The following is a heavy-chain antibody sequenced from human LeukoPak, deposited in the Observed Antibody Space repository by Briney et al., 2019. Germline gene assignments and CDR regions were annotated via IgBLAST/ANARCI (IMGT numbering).Heavy chain of an antibody. CDR2: MNPNSGNT. CDR3: AREGTSVVVVADTLLYNWFDP. J-gene: IGHJ5*02. CDR1: GGTFSSYD. V-gene: IGHV1-8*02. D-gene: IGHD2-15*01. Sequence: GASVKVSCKASGGTFSSYDINWVRQATGQGLEWMGWMNPNSGNTGYAQKFQGRVIMTRNTSISTAYMELSSLRSEDTAVYYCAREGTSVVVVADTLLYNWFDPWGQGTLVTVSS.